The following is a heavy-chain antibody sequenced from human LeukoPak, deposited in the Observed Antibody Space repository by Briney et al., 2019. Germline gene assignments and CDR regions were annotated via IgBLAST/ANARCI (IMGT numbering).Heavy chain of an antibody. Sequence: SETLSLTCTVSGYSISSGYYWGWIRQPPGKGLEWIGSIYHSGSTYYNPSLKSRVTISVDTSKNQFSLKLSSVTAADTAVYYCARAPITMIRGLKFDIWGQGTMVTVSS. D-gene: IGHD3-10*01. J-gene: IGHJ3*02. CDR1: GYSISSGYY. CDR2: IYHSGST. CDR3: ARAPITMIRGLKFDI. V-gene: IGHV4-38-2*02.